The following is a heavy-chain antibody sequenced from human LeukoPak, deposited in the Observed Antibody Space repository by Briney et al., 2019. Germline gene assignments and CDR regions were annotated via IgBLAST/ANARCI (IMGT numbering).Heavy chain of an antibody. CDR3: ARDPYDSSGYFDY. Sequence: PGGSLRLSCAVSGFTFSSYAMHWVRQAPGKGLEWVAVISYDGSNKYYADSVKGRFAISRDNSKNTLYLQMNSLRAEDTAVYYCARDPYDSSGYFDYWGQGTLVTVSS. J-gene: IGHJ4*02. CDR1: GFTFSSYA. CDR2: ISYDGSNK. D-gene: IGHD3-22*01. V-gene: IGHV3-30*09.